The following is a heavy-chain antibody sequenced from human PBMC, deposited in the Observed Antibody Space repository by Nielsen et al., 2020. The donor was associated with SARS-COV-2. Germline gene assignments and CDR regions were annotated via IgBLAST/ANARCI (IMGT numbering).Heavy chain of an antibody. CDR3: ARAGLSPYSSSSSSYGMDV. J-gene: IGHJ6*02. Sequence: ASVKVSCKASGYTFTGYYMHWVRQAPGQGLEWMGWINPNSGGTNYAQKFQGWVTMTRDTSISTAYMELSRLKSDDTAVYYCARAGLSPYSSSSSSYGMDVWGQGTTVTVSS. V-gene: IGHV1-2*04. CDR1: GYTFTGYY. D-gene: IGHD6-6*01. CDR2: INPNSGGT.